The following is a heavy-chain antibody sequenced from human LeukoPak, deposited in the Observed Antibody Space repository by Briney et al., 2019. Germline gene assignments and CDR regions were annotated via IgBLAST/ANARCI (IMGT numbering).Heavy chain of an antibody. CDR3: AARITIFGADY. CDR2: MNPNSGNT. CDR1: GGTFSSYA. V-gene: IGHV1-8*02. J-gene: IGHJ4*02. D-gene: IGHD3-3*01. Sequence: ASVKVSCKASGGTFSSYAISWVRQATGQGLEWMGWMNPNSGNTGYAQKFQGRVTMTRNTSISTAYMELSSLRSEDTAVYYCAARITIFGADYWGQGTLVTVSS.